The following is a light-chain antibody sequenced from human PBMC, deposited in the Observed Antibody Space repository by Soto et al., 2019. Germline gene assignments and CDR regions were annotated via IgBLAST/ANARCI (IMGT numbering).Light chain of an antibody. CDR1: SSDVGCYNY. V-gene: IGLV2-14*01. CDR2: EVS. Sequence: QSALTQPASVSGSPGQSIAISCTGTSSDVGCYNYVSWYQQHPGKAPKLMIHEVSNRPSGVSDRFSGSKSGNTASLTISGLQADDEADYYCSSHTRYNTRVFGTGTKLTVL. CDR3: SSHTRYNTRV. J-gene: IGLJ1*01.